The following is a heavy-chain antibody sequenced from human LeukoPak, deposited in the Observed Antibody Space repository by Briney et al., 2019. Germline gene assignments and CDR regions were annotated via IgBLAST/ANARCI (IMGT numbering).Heavy chain of an antibody. CDR1: GYTFTSYY. CDR3: ARRDTAMVSIDY. CDR2: INPSGGST. D-gene: IGHD5-18*01. V-gene: IGHV1-46*01. Sequence: GASVKVSCKAFGYTFTSYYMHWVRQAPGQGLEWVGIINPSGGSTSYAQKFQGRVTMTRDTSTSTVYMELSSVRSEDTAVYYCARRDTAMVSIDYWGQGTLVTVSS. J-gene: IGHJ4*02.